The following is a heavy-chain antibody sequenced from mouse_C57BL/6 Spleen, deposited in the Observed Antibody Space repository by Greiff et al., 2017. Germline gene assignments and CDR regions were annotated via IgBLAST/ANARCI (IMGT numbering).Heavy chain of an antibody. CDR3: ARYKYYGSSHWYFDV. V-gene: IGHV7-3*01. CDR2: IRNKANGYTT. CDR1: GFTFTDYY. Sequence: VQVVESGGGLVQPGGSLSLSCAASGFTFTDYYMSWVRQPPGKALEWLGFIRNKANGYTTESSASVQCRFTISRDNSRSILYLQMNALRAEASATYYCARYKYYGSSHWYFDVRGTGTTVTVSS. D-gene: IGHD1-1*01. J-gene: IGHJ1*03.